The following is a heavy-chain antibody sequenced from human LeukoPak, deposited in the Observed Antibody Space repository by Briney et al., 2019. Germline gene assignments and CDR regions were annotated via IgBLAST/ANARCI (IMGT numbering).Heavy chain of an antibody. CDR2: IYDSGST. CDR1: GGSISSGGYY. D-gene: IGHD3-3*01. CDR3: ARDGPIFGARLGFDP. J-gene: IGHJ5*02. Sequence: PSETLSLTCTVSGGSISSGGYYWSWIRQHPGKGLEWIGYIYDSGSTYYNPYLKSRVTRSVETSKTQFSLMLSAVTAADTAVYSCARDGPIFGARLGFDPWGQGTLVTVSS. V-gene: IGHV4-31*03.